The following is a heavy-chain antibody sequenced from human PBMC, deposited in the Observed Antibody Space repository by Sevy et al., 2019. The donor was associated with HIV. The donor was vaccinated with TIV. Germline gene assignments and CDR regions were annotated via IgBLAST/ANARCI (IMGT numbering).Heavy chain of an antibody. Sequence: GGSLRLSCAASGFTFSSYWMSWVRQAPGKGLEWVANIKQDGSERYYLDSVKGRFTVSRDNAKNSLYLQMDSLRAEDTAVYYCARGGQRFDYWGQGTLVTVSS. V-gene: IGHV3-7*01. CDR2: IKQDGSER. D-gene: IGHD6-25*01. CDR3: ARGGQRFDY. J-gene: IGHJ4*02. CDR1: GFTFSSYW.